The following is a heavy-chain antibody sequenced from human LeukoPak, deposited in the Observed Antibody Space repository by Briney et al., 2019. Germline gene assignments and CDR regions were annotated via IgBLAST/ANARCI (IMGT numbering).Heavy chain of an antibody. J-gene: IGHJ4*02. V-gene: IGHV4-39*07. CDR2: IYYSGST. CDR1: GGSISSSSYY. CDR3: AREFAFAAAADEGYYFDY. Sequence: PSETLPLTCTVSGGSISSSSYYWGWIRQPPGKGLEWLGGIYYSGSTSYNPSLKSRVTISVDTSKNQFSLKLSSVTAADTAVYHCAREFAFAAAADEGYYFDYWGQGTLVTVSS. D-gene: IGHD6-13*01.